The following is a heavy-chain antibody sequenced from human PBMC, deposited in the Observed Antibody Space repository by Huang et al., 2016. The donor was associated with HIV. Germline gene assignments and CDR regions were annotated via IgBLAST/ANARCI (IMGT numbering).Heavy chain of an antibody. D-gene: IGHD3-22*01. CDR1: GFVLSNFG. CDR3: ARGDYYDSSGYHPGYFDY. Sequence: VQLLESGGGVVQPGRSLRLSCAASGFVLSNFGMNWVRQAPGKGLEWVTCIKNDGKKKEYADSGKGRVTVGRDNANNTVFLQMSSLRPDDTATYYWARGDYYDSSGYHPGYFDYWGRGALVTVSS. J-gene: IGHJ4*02. V-gene: IGHV3-30*06. CDR2: IKNDGKKK.